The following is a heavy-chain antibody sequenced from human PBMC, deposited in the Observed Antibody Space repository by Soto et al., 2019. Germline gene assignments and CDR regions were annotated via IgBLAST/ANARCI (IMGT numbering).Heavy chain of an antibody. V-gene: IGHV4-4*02. CDR3: ARDYSSLVV. CDR2: ILHSGTT. J-gene: IGHJ3*01. CDR1: GGSISSGGYS. D-gene: IGHD6-13*01. Sequence: PSETLSLTCAVSGGSISSGGYSWSWVRQPPGRGLEWIGEILHSGTTNYNPSLKSRVTISVDKSKNQFSLKLSSVTAADTALYYCARDYSSLVVWGQGTMVTVSS.